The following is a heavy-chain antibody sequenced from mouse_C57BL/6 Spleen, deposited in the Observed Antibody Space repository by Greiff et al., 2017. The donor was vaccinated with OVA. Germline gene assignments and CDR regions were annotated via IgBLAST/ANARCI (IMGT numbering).Heavy chain of an antibody. V-gene: IGHV1-26*01. J-gene: IGHJ2*01. CDR1: GYTFTDYY. D-gene: IGHD2-2*01. CDR3: ASLYGYDEGDY. Sequence: VQLQQSGPELVKPGASVKISCKASGYTFTDYYMNWVKQSHGKSLEWIGDINPNNGGTSYNQKFKGKATLTVDKSSSTAYMELRSLTSEDSAVYYCASLYGYDEGDYWGQGTTLTVSS. CDR2: INPNNGGT.